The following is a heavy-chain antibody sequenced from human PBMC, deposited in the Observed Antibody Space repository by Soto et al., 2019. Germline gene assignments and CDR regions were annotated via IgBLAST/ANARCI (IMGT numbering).Heavy chain of an antibody. CDR1: GGTFGNSA. Sequence: QVQLVQSGAEVKKPGTSVTVSCKASGGTFGNSAISWVRQSPGQGLEWMGGIIPIFPTTDYEHKFQGRVTITADESTSTAYMELTSLRSEDTAVYYCARDKDRQQFGGNYYYGIDVWGQGTTVTVSS. CDR2: IIPIFPTT. J-gene: IGHJ6*02. V-gene: IGHV1-69*12. CDR3: ARDKDRQQFGGNYYYGIDV. D-gene: IGHD3-10*01.